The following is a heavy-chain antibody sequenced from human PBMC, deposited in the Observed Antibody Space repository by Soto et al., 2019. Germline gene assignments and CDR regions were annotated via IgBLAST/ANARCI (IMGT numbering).Heavy chain of an antibody. CDR3: ARAQYSGSYSPPDY. CDR2: ISSNGGST. J-gene: IGHJ4*02. V-gene: IGHV3-64*02. D-gene: IGHD1-26*01. CDR1: GFTFSSYA. Sequence: LRLSCAASGFTFSSYAMHWVRQAPGKGLEYVSAISSNGGSTYYADSVKGRFTVSRDNSKNTLYLQMGSLRAEDMAVYYCARAQYSGSYSPPDYWGQGTLVTVSS.